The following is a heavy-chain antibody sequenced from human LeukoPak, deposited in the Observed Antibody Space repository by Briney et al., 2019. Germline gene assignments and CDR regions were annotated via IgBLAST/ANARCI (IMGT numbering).Heavy chain of an antibody. Sequence: PGGSLRLSCTASGFTFSAYAMNWVRQAPGKGPEWVSSVVSNADSTYYAGSVKGRFTISRDNSRNMFYLQMNKLRADDTAIYYCAKAVKGRCSGARCYAFDYWGQGTLVTVSS. CDR1: GFTFSAYA. V-gene: IGHV3-23*01. CDR3: AKAVKGRCSGARCYAFDY. D-gene: IGHD2-15*01. CDR2: VVSNADST. J-gene: IGHJ4*02.